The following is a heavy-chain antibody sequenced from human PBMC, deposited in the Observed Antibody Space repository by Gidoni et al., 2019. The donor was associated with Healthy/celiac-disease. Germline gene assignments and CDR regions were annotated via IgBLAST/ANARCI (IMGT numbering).Heavy chain of an antibody. CDR2: MSWNSGSI. CDR3: AKGGHYDILTGYLFDY. J-gene: IGHJ4*02. D-gene: IGHD3-9*01. Sequence: EVQLVESGGGLVQPGRSLSLSWAASGLTFDDYAMHWVRQAPGKGLEWVSGMSWNSGSIGYADSVKCRFTISRDNAKNSLYLQMNSLRAEDTALYYCAKGGHYDILTGYLFDYWGQGTLVTVSS. V-gene: IGHV3-9*01. CDR1: GLTFDDYA.